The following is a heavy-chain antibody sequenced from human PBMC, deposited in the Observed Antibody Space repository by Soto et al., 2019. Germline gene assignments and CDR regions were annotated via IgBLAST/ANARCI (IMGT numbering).Heavy chain of an antibody. CDR1: GYTFTSYD. CDR3: ARNGGGWSGYDFDY. J-gene: IGHJ4*02. CDR2: MNPNSGNT. D-gene: IGHD5-12*01. V-gene: IGHV1-8*01. Sequence: ASVKVSCKASGYTFTSYDINWVRQATGQGLEWMGWMNPNSGNTGYAQKFQGRVTMTRNTSISTAYMEMSRLRSEDTAVYYCARNGGGWSGYDFDYWGQGTQVTVSS.